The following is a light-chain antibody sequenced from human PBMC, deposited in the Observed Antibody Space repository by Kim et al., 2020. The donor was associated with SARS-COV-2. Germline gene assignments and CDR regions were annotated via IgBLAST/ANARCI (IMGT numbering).Light chain of an antibody. CDR2: GAS. CDR1: QSAGSSY. V-gene: IGKV3-20*01. CDR3: QQYGSSPPYS. J-gene: IGKJ2*03. Sequence: PGESATLSCRANQSAGSSYLAWYPQTPGQAPRLLIYGASSRATGIPDRFSGSGSGTDFTLTISRLEPEDFAVYYCQQYGSSPPYSFGQGTKLEI.